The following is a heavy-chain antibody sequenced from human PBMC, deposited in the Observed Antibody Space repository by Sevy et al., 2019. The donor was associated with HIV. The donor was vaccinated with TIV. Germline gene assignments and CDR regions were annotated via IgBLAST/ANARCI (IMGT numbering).Heavy chain of an antibody. D-gene: IGHD2-15*01. CDR3: AREGAPMDCSGGSCFNWFDP. CDR2: IYYSGST. V-gene: IGHV4-31*03. CDR1: GGSISSGGYY. J-gene: IGHJ5*02. Sequence: SETLSLTCTVSGGSISSGGYYWSWIRQHPGKGLEWIGYIYYSGSTYYNPSLKSRVTISVDTSKNPFSLKLSSVTAADTAVYYCAREGAPMDCSGGSCFNWFDPWGQGTLVTVSS.